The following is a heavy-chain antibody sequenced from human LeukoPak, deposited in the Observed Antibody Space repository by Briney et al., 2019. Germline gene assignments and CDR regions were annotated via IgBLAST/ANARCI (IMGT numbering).Heavy chain of an antibody. CDR3: GRGAVVGGYYYYGMDV. CDR2: ITPSGGST. D-gene: IGHD6-19*01. J-gene: IGHJ6*02. Sequence: ASVKVSCKAFGYTFTSCYMHWVRQAPGQGLEWMGIITPSGGSTTYAQKFQGRVTMTRDTSTSTVYMELYSLRSEDTAVYYCGRGAVVGGYYYYGMDVWGQGTTVTVSS. CDR1: GYTFTSCY. V-gene: IGHV1-46*01.